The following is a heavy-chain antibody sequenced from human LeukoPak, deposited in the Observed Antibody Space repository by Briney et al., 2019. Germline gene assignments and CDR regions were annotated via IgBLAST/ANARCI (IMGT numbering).Heavy chain of an antibody. D-gene: IGHD1-26*01. Sequence: VASVKVSCKASGYTFTSYGISWVRQAPGQGLEWMGWISAYNGNTNYAQKLQGRVTMTTDTPTSTAYMELRSLRSDDTAVYYCARDDISGSQLDYWGQGTLVTVSS. V-gene: IGHV1-18*01. CDR3: ARDDISGSQLDY. CDR1: GYTFTSYG. J-gene: IGHJ4*02. CDR2: ISAYNGNT.